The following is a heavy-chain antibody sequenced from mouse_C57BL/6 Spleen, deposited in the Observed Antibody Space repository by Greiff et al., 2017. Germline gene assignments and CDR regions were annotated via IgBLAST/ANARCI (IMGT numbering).Heavy chain of an antibody. D-gene: IGHD2-4*01. J-gene: IGHJ3*01. CDR2: ISNLAYSI. Sequence: DVMLVESGGGLVQPGGSLKLSCAASGFTFSDYGMAWVRQAPRKGPEWVAFISNLAYSIYYADTVTGRFTISRENAKNTLYLEMSCLRSEDTAMYYCAREGYEDYDASWFAYWGQGTLVTVSA. CDR1: GFTFSDYG. V-gene: IGHV5-15*01. CDR3: AREGYEDYDASWFAY.